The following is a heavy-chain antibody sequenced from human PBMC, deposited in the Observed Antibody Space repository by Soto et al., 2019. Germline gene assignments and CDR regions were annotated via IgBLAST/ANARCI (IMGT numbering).Heavy chain of an antibody. CDR3: AGASSRVSSVVAAY. Sequence: ASVKVSCKASNDSLSSYFIQWARQAPGEGLQWMGIIHPAPKSASYSKEFHGRRTLTTDMPSRTVYMQLSNLRSDDTAVYYCAGASSRVSSVVAAYWGQGTLVTV. V-gene: IGHV1-46*01. D-gene: IGHD2-15*01. CDR1: NDSLSSYF. CDR2: IHPAPKSA. J-gene: IGHJ4*02.